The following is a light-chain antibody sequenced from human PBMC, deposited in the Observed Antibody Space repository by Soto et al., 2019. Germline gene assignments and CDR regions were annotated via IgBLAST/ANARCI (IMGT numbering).Light chain of an antibody. CDR2: GAI. CDR3: QQFADSPYT. J-gene: IGKJ2*01. Sequence: EIVLTQSPGTLSLSPGERATLSCRASQSVSSSYLAWYQQKPGQAPRLLIYGAISRAAGIPDRFSGSGSGTDFTLTISRLEPEDFAFYYCQQFADSPYTFGQGTKLEIK. V-gene: IGKV3-20*01. CDR1: QSVSSSY.